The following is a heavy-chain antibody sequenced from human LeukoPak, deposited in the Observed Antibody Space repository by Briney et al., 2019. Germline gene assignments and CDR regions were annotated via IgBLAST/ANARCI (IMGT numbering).Heavy chain of an antibody. Sequence: ASVSVSCKTSGYTFTGYYMHWVRQAPGQGLEWMGWINPNSGDTNYAQKFQGRVTMTRDTSISTAYMELSRLTSDDTAVYYCARGYGSSFDYWGQGVLVTVSS. CDR2: INPNSGDT. V-gene: IGHV1-2*02. D-gene: IGHD6-13*01. CDR1: GYTFTGYY. J-gene: IGHJ4*02. CDR3: ARGYGSSFDY.